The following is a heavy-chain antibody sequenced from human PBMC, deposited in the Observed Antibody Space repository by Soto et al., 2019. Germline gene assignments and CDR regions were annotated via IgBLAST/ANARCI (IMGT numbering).Heavy chain of an antibody. Sequence: EVQLVESGGDLVQPGGSLSLSCAASGFTFSTSWMTWVRQAPGTGLEWVANIRKDGSVIHYGDSVKGRLTISRGNAKNSLYLEMTNLRCDETAVYGCAMDLSPVDCDLSYDAFDIWGQGTVVTVSS. J-gene: IGHJ3*02. CDR1: GFTFSTSW. D-gene: IGHD2-21*02. CDR2: IRKDGSVI. CDR3: AMDLSPVDCDLSYDAFDI. V-gene: IGHV3-7*04.